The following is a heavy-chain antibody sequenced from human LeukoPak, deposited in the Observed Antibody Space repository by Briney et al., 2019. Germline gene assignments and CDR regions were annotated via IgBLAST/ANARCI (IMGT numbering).Heavy chain of an antibody. V-gene: IGHV1-46*01. J-gene: IGHJ4*02. CDR1: GYTFTSYY. D-gene: IGHD6-19*01. CDR2: INPSGGST. Sequence: ASVKVSCKAFGYTFTSYYMHWVRQAPGQGLEWMGIINPSGGSTSYAQKFQGRVTMTRDTSTSTVYMELSSLGSEDTAVYYCARVGIAVAHLYYFDYWGQGTLVTVSS. CDR3: ARVGIAVAHLYYFDY.